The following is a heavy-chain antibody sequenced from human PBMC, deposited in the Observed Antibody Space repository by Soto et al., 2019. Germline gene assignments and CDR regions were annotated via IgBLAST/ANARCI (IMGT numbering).Heavy chain of an antibody. CDR3: ATGDFGVWLAFRI. CDR2: IYNSGNT. J-gene: IGHJ3*02. V-gene: IGHV4-31*03. Sequence: QVQLQESGPGLLKPSQTLSLTCTVSGGSISSDGYYWSWIRQHPGKGLEWMGYIYNSGNTYYNPSLKSRVTISMDTSKKQFSLNLSSVTAADTAVYYCATGDFGVWLAFRIWGQGTMVTVSS. CDR1: GGSISSDGYY. D-gene: IGHD2-8*01.